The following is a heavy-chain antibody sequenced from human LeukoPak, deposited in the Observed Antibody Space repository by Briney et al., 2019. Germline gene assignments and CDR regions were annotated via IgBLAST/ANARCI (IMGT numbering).Heavy chain of an antibody. CDR3: ARGTVPWP. Sequence: SETLSLTCTVSGGSISSYYWSWIRQPPGKGLEWIGFIHYSGTAKYNPSLKSPVTISVDTSKNQFSLKLTSVTAADTAVYYCARGTVPWPWGQGTLVTVSS. V-gene: IGHV4-59*01. CDR2: IHYSGTA. J-gene: IGHJ5*02. CDR1: GGSISSYY.